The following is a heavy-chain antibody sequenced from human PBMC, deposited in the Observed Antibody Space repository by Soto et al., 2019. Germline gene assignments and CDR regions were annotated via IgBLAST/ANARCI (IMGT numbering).Heavy chain of an antibody. CDR1: GYTFTTYD. V-gene: IGHV1-8*01. CDR2: MNPNGGKT. CDR3: ARDVGGYTYGLYYHYGMDV. D-gene: IGHD5-18*01. Sequence: QVQLIQSGAEVKKPGASEKVSCKASGYTFTTYDINWVRQAPGQGLEWMGWMNPNGGKTEYAQKFQGRVTMTRHTSLSTAYMEVRSLTSADTAVYYCARDVGGYTYGLYYHYGMDVWGQGTRVIVSS. J-gene: IGHJ6*02.